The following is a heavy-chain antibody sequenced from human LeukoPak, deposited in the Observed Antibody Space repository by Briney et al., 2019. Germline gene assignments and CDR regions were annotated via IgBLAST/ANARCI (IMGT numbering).Heavy chain of an antibody. J-gene: IGHJ4*02. Sequence: GGSLRLSCAAPGFTFSRYGIHWVRQGPGKGLEWVAVISYDGSNKYYADSVKGRFTISRDNSKNTLYLQMNSLRAEDTAVYYCAKGLFDYGGFSDYFDYWGQGTLVTVSS. CDR3: AKGLFDYGGFSDYFDY. D-gene: IGHD4-23*01. CDR1: GFTFSRYG. CDR2: ISYDGSNK. V-gene: IGHV3-30*18.